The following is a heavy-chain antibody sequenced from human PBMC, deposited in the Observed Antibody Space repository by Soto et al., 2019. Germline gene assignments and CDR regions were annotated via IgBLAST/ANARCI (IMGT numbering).Heavy chain of an antibody. J-gene: IGHJ6*02. CDR1: GYSFSSFG. CDR3: ARDRQCISTSCYDYGMDV. V-gene: IGHV1-18*01. Sequence: GASVKVSCKASGYSFSSFGISWLRQAPGQGPEWMGWISGNNGNTNYAQKFQGRVTITTDESTSTAYMELRSLRSEDTAVYYFARDRQCISTSCYDYGMDVWGQGTTVTVSS. D-gene: IGHD2-2*01. CDR2: ISGNNGNT.